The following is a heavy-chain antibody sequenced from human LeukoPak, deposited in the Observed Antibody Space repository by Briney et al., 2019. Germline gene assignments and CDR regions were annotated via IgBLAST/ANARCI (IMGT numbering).Heavy chain of an antibody. V-gene: IGHV4-39*01. CDR1: GSSISSSSYY. CDR2: ISYSGST. Sequence: SQTLSLTCTVSGSSISSSSYYWGWIREPPGTGLEWIGSISYSGSTYYNPSLKSRVTISVDTSKNQFSLKLSSVTAADTAVYYCASLNAASYYDSSGKPRGWFDPWGQGTLVTVSS. D-gene: IGHD3-22*01. J-gene: IGHJ5*02. CDR3: ASLNAASYYDSSGKPRGWFDP.